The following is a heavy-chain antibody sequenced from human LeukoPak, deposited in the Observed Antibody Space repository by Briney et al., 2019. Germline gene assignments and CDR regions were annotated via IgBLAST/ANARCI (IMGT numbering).Heavy chain of an antibody. CDR1: GFTFSSYA. V-gene: IGHV3-48*03. CDR3: VRGFSGEAAAGSVFDWFDP. CDR2: ISSSGNVI. D-gene: IGHD6-13*01. Sequence: GGSLRLSCAASGFTFSSYAMRWVRQAPGKGLEWVSYISSSGNVIYYADSVKGRFTISRDNAKNSLYLQMNSLRAEDTAVYYCVRGFSGEAAAGSVFDWFDPWGQGTLVTVSS. J-gene: IGHJ5*02.